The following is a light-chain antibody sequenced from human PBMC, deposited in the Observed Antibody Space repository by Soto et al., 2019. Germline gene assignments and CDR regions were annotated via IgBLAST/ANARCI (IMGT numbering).Light chain of an antibody. V-gene: IGLV2-23*02. J-gene: IGLJ1*01. CDR1: TNDVGTFNL. CDR2: EVI. CDR3: CSYAGRGVYV. Sequence: QSVPTQVASMSRSPGQSITISCTATTNDVGTFNLVSWYQQHPGKAPRLMIYEVIKRPSGVSNRFSGSKSGNTASLTISGLQAEDEADYYCCSYAGRGVYVFGNETKVTVL.